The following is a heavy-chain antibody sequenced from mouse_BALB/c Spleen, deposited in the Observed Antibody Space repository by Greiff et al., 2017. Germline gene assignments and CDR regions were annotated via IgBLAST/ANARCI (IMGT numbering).Heavy chain of an antibody. CDR2: ISYDGSN. J-gene: IGHJ4*01. CDR1: GYSITSGYY. Sequence: EVQLQESGPGLVKPSQSLSLTCSVTGYSITSGYYWNWIRQFPGNKLEWMGYISYDGSNNYNPSLKNRISITRDTSKNQFFLKLNSVTTEDTATYYCARENSPYYYAMDYWGQGTSVTVSS. CDR3: ARENSPYYYAMDY. V-gene: IGHV3-6*02.